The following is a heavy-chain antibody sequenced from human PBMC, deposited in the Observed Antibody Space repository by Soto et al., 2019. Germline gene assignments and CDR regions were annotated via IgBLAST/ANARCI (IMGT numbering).Heavy chain of an antibody. CDR1: GGSISSSSYY. Sequence: QLQLQESGPGLVKPSETLSLTCTVSGGSISSSSYYWDWIRQPPGKGLEWIGSIYYSGSTYFIPSLRSRVTISVDTSKNQFSLKLSSVTAADTAVYYCARRNWTNGYYFDYWGQGTLVTVSS. V-gene: IGHV4-39*01. CDR3: ARRNWTNGYYFDY. CDR2: IYYSGST. J-gene: IGHJ4*02. D-gene: IGHD1-20*01.